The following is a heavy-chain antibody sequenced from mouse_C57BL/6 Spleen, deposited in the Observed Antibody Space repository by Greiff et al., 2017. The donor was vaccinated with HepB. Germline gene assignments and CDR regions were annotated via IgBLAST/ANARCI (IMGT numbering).Heavy chain of an antibody. V-gene: IGHV1-52*01. D-gene: IGHD1-1*01. CDR1: GYTFTSYW. Sequence: QVQLQQPGAELVRPGSSVKLSCKASGYTFTSYWMHWVKQRPIQGLEWIGNIDPSDSETHYNQKFKDKATLTVDKSSSTAYMQLSSLTSEDSAVYYCARSFITTVVYFDYWGQGTTLTVSS. CDR3: ARSFITTVVYFDY. CDR2: IDPSDSET. J-gene: IGHJ2*01.